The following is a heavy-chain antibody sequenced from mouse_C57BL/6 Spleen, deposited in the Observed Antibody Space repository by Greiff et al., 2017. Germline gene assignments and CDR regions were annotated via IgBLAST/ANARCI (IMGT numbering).Heavy chain of an antibody. V-gene: IGHV1-15*01. J-gene: IGHJ4*01. CDR3: TRSDYYYGSTYYYAMDY. Sequence: VKLQQSGAELVRPGASVTLSCKASGYTFTDYEMHWVKQTPVHGLEWIGAIDPETGGTAYNQKFKGKAILTADKSSSTAYMELRSLTSEDSAVYYCTRSDYYYGSTYYYAMDYWGQGTSVTVSS. CDR1: GYTFTDYE. CDR2: IDPETGGT. D-gene: IGHD1-1*01.